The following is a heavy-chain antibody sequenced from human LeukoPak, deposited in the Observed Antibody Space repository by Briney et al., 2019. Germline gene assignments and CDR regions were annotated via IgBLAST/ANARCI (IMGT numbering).Heavy chain of an antibody. J-gene: IGHJ4*02. CDR2: ISTSSSHI. Sequence: PGGSLRLSCAASGFTFSTYSMNWVRQAPGKGLKWVSSISTSSSHIYYADSVEGRFTISRDNAKNSLYLQMHSLRAEDTAVYYCARDYDEDYWGQGTLVTVSS. D-gene: IGHD5-12*01. CDR1: GFTFSTYS. V-gene: IGHV3-21*01. CDR3: ARDYDEDY.